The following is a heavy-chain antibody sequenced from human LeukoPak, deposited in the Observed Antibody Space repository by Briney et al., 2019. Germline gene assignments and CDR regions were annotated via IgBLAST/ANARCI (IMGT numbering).Heavy chain of an antibody. V-gene: IGHV1-18*01. CDR2: ISAYNGNT. Sequence: ASVKVSCKASGYSFTSYGISWVRQAPGQGLEWMGWISAYNGNTNYAQKLQGRVTMSTDTSTSTAYMELRSLRSDDTAVYYCAGDLFNPSSTGFDYWGQGTLVTVSS. J-gene: IGHJ4*02. D-gene: IGHD3-10*01. CDR3: AGDLFNPSSTGFDY. CDR1: GYSFTSYG.